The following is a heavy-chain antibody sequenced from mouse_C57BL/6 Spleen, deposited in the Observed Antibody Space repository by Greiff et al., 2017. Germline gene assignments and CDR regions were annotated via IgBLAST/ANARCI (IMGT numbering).Heavy chain of an antibody. CDR3: ERGGLITTVVPCAMDD. V-gene: IGHV1-19*01. CDR1: GYTFTDYY. D-gene: IGHD1-1*01. CDR2: INPYNGGT. Sequence: VQLQQSGPVLVKPGASVKMSCKASGYTFTDYYMNWVKQSHGKSLEWIGVINPYNGGTSYNQKFKGKATLTVDKSSSTAYMELNSLTSEDSAVYYGERGGLITTVVPCAMDDWGQGTSVTVAS. J-gene: IGHJ4*01.